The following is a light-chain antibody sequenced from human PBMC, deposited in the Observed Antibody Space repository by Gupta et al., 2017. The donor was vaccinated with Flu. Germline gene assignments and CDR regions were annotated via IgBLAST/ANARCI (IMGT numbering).Light chain of an antibody. CDR1: SSDIGAGYD. CDR2: DSS. V-gene: IGLV1-40*01. CDR3: QSYDDRLSGYV. J-gene: IGLJ1*01. Sequence: QSVLTQPPSVSGAPGQGVTLSCTGSSSDIGAGYDVHWYQQIPGTAPKLLIYDSSNRPSGVPDRFSGSKSGTSASLAITGLQAEDEADYFCQSYDDRLSGYVFGTGTKVTVL.